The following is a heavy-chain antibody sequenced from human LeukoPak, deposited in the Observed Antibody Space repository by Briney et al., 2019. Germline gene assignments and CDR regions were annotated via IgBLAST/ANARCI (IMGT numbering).Heavy chain of an antibody. CDR3: ARDPAPAPRGMDV. D-gene: IGHD2-2*01. CDR2: ISYDGSNK. CDR1: GFTFSSYA. Sequence: HPGGSLRLSCAASGFTFSSYAMHWVRQAPGKGLEWVAVISYDGSNKYYADSVKGRFTISRDNSKNTLYLQMNSLRAEDTAVYYCARDPAPAPRGMDVWGQGTTVTVSS. J-gene: IGHJ6*02. V-gene: IGHV3-30*04.